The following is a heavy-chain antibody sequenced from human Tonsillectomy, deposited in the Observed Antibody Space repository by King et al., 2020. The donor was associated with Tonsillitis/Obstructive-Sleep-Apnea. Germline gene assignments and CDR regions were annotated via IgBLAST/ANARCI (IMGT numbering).Heavy chain of an antibody. CDR1: GFTVSSNY. CDR2: IYSGGST. V-gene: IGHV3-53*01. J-gene: IGHJ6*03. D-gene: IGHD6-6*01. Sequence: VQLVESGGGLIQPGGSLRLSCAASGFTVSSNYMSWVRQAPGKGLEWVSVIYSGGSTYYADSVKGRFTISRDNSKNTLYLQMNSLRAEDTAVYYCARGYSSSQPYDYYMDVWGKGTTVTVSS. CDR3: ARGYSSSQPYDYYMDV.